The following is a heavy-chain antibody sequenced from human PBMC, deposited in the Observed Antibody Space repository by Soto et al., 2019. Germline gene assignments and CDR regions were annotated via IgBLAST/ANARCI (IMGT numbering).Heavy chain of an antibody. CDR2: INHSGST. V-gene: IGHV4-34*01. J-gene: IGHJ4*02. D-gene: IGHD1-26*01. CDR1: GGSFSGYY. CDR3: ARGGYSGSEI. Sequence: SETLSLTCAVYGGSFSGYYWSWIRQPPGKGLEWIGEINHSGSTNYNPSLKSRVTISVDTSKNQFSLKLSSVTAADTAVYYCARGGYSGSEIWGQGTLVTVSS.